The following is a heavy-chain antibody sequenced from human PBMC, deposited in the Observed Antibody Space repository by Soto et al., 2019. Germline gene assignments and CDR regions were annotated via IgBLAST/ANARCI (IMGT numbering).Heavy chain of an antibody. J-gene: IGHJ6*02. CDR2: INAGNGNT. CDR1: GYTFTSYA. Sequence: QVQLVQSGAEEKKPGASVKVSCKASGYTFTSYAMHWVRQAPGQRLEWMGWINAGNGNTKYSQKFQGRVTITRDTSASTAYMALSSLRSEDTAVYYCARLRITIFGVARYGMDVWGQGTTVTVSS. V-gene: IGHV1-3*05. CDR3: ARLRITIFGVARYGMDV. D-gene: IGHD3-3*01.